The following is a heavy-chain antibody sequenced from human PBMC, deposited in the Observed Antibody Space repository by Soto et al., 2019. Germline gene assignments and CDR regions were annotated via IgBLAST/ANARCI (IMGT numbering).Heavy chain of an antibody. CDR2: INHSGST. J-gene: IGHJ4*02. CDR1: GGSFSGYY. Sequence: QVQLQQWGAGLLKPSETLSLTCAVYGGSFSGYYWSWIRQPPGKGLEWIGEINHSGSTNYNPSLKSRVTISVDTSKNQFSLKLSSVTAADTAVYYCARGGWFGEVFDYWGQGTLVTVSS. D-gene: IGHD3-10*01. CDR3: ARGGWFGEVFDY. V-gene: IGHV4-34*01.